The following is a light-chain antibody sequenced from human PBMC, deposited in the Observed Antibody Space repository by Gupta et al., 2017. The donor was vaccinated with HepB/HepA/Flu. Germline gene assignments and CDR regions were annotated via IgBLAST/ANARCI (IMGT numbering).Light chain of an antibody. J-gene: IGKJ2*04. CDR1: QTIMKY. CDR2: GAS. V-gene: IGKV1-39*01. Sequence: DIQMTQSPASLSGSVGDSVTITCRASQTIMKYLNWYQQKPGQAPKLLIYGASTLQTGVPYRFRGGGSGTDFTLTINKLQPEDFTNYYCQQCYSPPCSFGGTRMEIK. CDR3: QQCYSPPCS.